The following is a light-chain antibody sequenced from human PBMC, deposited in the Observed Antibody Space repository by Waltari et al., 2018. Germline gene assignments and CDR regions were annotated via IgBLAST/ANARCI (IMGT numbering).Light chain of an antibody. CDR3: QQSYSTPTT. CDR1: QSISSY. Sequence: DIQMTQSPSSLSASVVDRVTLTCRASQSISSYLNWYQQKPGKAPKLLIYAASSLQSGVPSRFSGSGSGTDFTLTISSLQPEDFATYYCQQSYSTPTTFGGGTKVEIK. V-gene: IGKV1-39*01. J-gene: IGKJ4*01. CDR2: AAS.